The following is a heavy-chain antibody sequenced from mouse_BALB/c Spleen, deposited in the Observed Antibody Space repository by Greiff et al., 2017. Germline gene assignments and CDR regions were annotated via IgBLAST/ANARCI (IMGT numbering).Heavy chain of an antibody. D-gene: IGHD2-1*01. CDR2: IWAGGST. Sequence: VMLVESGPGLVAPSQSLSITCTVSGFSLTSYGVHWVRQPPGKGLEWLGVIWAGGSTNYNSALMSRLSISKDNSKSQVFLKMNSLQTDDTAMYYCARDRVYYGNYVGAMDYWGQGTSVTVSS. CDR1: GFSLTSYG. CDR3: ARDRVYYGNYVGAMDY. J-gene: IGHJ4*01. V-gene: IGHV2-9*02.